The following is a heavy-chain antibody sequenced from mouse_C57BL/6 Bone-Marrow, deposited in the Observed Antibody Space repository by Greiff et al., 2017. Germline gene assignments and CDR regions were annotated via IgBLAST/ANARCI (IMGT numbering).Heavy chain of an antibody. Sequence: EVKLMESGGDLVKPGGSLKLSCAASGFTFSSYGMSWVRQTPDKRLEWVATISSGGSYTYYPDSVKGRFTISRDNAKNTLYLQMSSLKSEDTAMYYCARRYYGSSYGCAYWGQGTLVTVSA. D-gene: IGHD1-1*01. CDR2: ISSGGSYT. CDR3: ARRYYGSSYGCAY. CDR1: GFTFSSYG. J-gene: IGHJ3*01. V-gene: IGHV5-6*02.